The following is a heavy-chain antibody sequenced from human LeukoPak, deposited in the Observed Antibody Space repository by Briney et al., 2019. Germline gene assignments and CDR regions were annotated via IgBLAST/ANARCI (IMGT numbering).Heavy chain of an antibody. CDR1: GFTFSSYE. J-gene: IGHJ4*02. CDR2: ISSSASTK. Sequence: GGSLRLSCAASGFTFSSYEMKWVRQAPGKGLEWVSYISSSASTKYYADSVKGRFTISRDNAKNSLYLQMNSLRAEDTAVYYCARGAMAGPFDYWGQGTLGIVSS. D-gene: IGHD5-18*01. CDR3: ARGAMAGPFDY. V-gene: IGHV3-48*03.